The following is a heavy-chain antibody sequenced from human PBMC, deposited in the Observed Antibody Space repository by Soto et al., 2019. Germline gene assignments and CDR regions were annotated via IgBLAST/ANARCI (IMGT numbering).Heavy chain of an antibody. Sequence: QVQLVQFGAEVKKPESSVKVSCKAPGGTFSTYAISWVRQAPGQGLEWMGGIIPMSGTANYAQRFQDRVTITADESTNTVYMELSSLRSEDTAVYFCASGIQLWLRRINNGYSGWGQGTLVTVSS. V-gene: IGHV1-69*12. CDR1: GGTFSTYA. D-gene: IGHD5-18*01. J-gene: IGHJ4*02. CDR3: ASGIQLWLRRINNGYSG. CDR2: IIPMSGTA.